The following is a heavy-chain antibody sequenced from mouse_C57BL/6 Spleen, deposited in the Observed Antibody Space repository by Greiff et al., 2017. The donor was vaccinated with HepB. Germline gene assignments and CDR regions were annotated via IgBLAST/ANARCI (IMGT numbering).Heavy chain of an antibody. V-gene: IGHV5-4*01. J-gene: IGHJ3*01. D-gene: IGHD2-3*01. CDR1: GFTFSSYA. CDR3: ARDIGYYDAY. Sequence: EVKLVESGGGLVKPGGSLKLSCAASGFTFSSYAMSWVRQTPEKRLEWVATISDGGSYTYYPDNVKGRFTISRDNAKNNLYLQMSHLKSEDTAMYYCARDIGYYDAYWGQGTLVTVSA. CDR2: ISDGGSYT.